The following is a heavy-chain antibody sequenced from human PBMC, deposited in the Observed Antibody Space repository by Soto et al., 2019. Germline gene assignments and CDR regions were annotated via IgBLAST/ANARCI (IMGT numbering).Heavy chain of an antibody. V-gene: IGHV3-48*03. CDR3: ARGPGELELPYYFDH. CDR1: GFGFSTHA. D-gene: IGHD1-7*01. Sequence: LRLSCAASGFGFSTHALSWVRQAPGKGLEWIAYISGGGSTVYYADSVKGRFTISRDIPKNSLYLQMNSLRAEDTAVYYCARGPGELELPYYFDHWGQGTLVTVSS. J-gene: IGHJ4*02. CDR2: ISGGGSTV.